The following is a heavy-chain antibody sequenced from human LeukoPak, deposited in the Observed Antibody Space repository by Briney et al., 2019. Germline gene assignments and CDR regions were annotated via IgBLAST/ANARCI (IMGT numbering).Heavy chain of an antibody. D-gene: IGHD3-10*01. J-gene: IGHJ4*02. CDR2: ISYDGSNK. Sequence: PGGSLRLSCAASGFTFSSYAMHWVRQAPGKGLEWVAVISYDGSNKYYADSVKGRFTISRDNSKNTLYLQMNSLRAEDTAVYYCAKDYYGSGGYQYYFDYWGQGTLVTVSS. CDR1: GFTFSSYA. V-gene: IGHV3-30*04. CDR3: AKDYYGSGGYQYYFDY.